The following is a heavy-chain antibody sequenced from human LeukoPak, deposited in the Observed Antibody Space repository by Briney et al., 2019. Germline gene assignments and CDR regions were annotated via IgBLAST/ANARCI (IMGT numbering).Heavy chain of an antibody. CDR2: IYPGDSDT. CDR3: ATTYYYDSSGYDPFDY. D-gene: IGHD3-22*01. J-gene: IGHJ4*02. CDR1: GYSFTSYW. Sequence: GESLKISCKGSGYSFTSYWIGWVRQMPGKGLEWMGIIYPGDSDTRYGPSFQGQVTISADKSISTAYLQWSSLKASDTAMYYCATTYYYDSSGYDPFDYWGQGTLVTVSS. V-gene: IGHV5-51*01.